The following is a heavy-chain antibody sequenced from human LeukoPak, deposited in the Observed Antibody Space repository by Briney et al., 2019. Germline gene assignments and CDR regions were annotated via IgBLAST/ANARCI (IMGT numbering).Heavy chain of an antibody. V-gene: IGHV3-66*01. Sequence: GGSLGLSCAASGFTVSSNYMSWVRQAPGKGLEWVSVIYSGGSTYYADSVKGRFTISRDNSKNTLYLQMNSLRAEDTAVYYCAREGARSVPAAMTSGFDYWGQGTLVTVSS. CDR2: IYSGGST. CDR3: AREGARSVPAAMTSGFDY. CDR1: GFTVSSNY. J-gene: IGHJ4*02. D-gene: IGHD2-2*01.